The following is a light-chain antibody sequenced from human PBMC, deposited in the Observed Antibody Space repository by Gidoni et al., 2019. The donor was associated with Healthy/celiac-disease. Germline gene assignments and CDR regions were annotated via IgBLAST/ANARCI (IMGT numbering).Light chain of an antibody. CDR3: NSRDSSGNHYV. CDR1: SLRRYY. V-gene: IGLV3-19*01. CDR2: GQN. Sequence: SSELTQEPAVSVALGQTVRITCQGDSLRRYYPSWYKQKPGQAPVLVIYGQNTRPSWLPDRFSGSSSGNTASLTITGAQAEDEADYYCNSRDSSGNHYVFGTGTKVTVL. J-gene: IGLJ1*01.